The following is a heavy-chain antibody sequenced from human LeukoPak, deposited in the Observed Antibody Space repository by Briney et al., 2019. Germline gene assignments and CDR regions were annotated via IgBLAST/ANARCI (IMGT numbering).Heavy chain of an antibody. D-gene: IGHD6-6*01. J-gene: IGHJ4*02. V-gene: IGHV3-23*01. Sequence: GGSLRLSCAASGFTFSSYVMSWVRQAPGKGLEWVSTVGGSGFTTYYADSVKGRFTISRDNSRNTLYLQMNSLRAEDTAVYYCVKHLGLPGVAARPSDYWGQGTLVTVSS. CDR1: GFTFSSYV. CDR2: VGGSGFTT. CDR3: VKHLGLPGVAARPSDY.